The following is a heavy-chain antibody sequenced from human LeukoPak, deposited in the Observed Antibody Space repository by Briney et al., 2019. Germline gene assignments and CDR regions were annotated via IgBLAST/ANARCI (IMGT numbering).Heavy chain of an antibody. CDR2: IYPDDSDT. CDR3: ARPNITSYYDSRGYDAFDV. Sequence: GESLKTSCKGPGYNFNAYWIARVRQMPGKGLEWMGIIYPDDSDTIYSPSFQGQVTISADKSVSIAYLQWSSLKASDTAMYYCARPNITSYYDSRGYDAFDVWGQGTMVIVSS. CDR1: GYNFNAYW. D-gene: IGHD3-22*01. J-gene: IGHJ3*01. V-gene: IGHV5-51*01.